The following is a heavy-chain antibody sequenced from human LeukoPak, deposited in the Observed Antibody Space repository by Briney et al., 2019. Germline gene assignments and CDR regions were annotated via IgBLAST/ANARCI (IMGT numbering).Heavy chain of an antibody. J-gene: IGHJ3*02. D-gene: IGHD6-13*01. Sequence: GESLKISCKGSGYSFTSYWIGWVRQMPGKGLEGMGIIYPGDSDTRYSPCFQGQVTISADKSISTAYLQWSSLKASDTAMYYCAGHLAGNGYSSSWYLNDAFDIWGQGTMVTVSS. V-gene: IGHV5-51*01. CDR3: AGHLAGNGYSSSWYLNDAFDI. CDR2: IYPGDSDT. CDR1: GYSFTSYW.